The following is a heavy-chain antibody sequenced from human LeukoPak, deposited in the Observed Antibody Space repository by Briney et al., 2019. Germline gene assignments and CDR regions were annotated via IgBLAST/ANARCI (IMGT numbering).Heavy chain of an antibody. CDR1: GYTFTVYY. J-gene: IGHJ6*03. V-gene: IGHV1-2*02. CDR2: INPNSGDT. CDR3: ARGVTGIYYYYYYMDV. D-gene: IGHD3-10*01. Sequence: ASVRVSSKASGYTFTVYYIHWVRQAPGQGLEWMGWINPNSGDTNYAQKFQGEVTMTRDTSISTAYMELSRLRSDDTAVYYCARGVTGIYYYYYYMDVWGKGTTVTVSS.